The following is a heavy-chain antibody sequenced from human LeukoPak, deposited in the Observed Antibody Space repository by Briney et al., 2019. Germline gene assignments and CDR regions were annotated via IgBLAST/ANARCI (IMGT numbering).Heavy chain of an antibody. J-gene: IGHJ3*02. V-gene: IGHV3-30-3*01. CDR2: ISYDGNNK. Sequence: GGSLRLSCAASGFTFSSYAMHWVRQAPGKGLEWVAVISYDGNNKYYADSVKGRFTISRDNSKNTLYLQMNSLRAEDTAVYYCAKGSHYDILTGPREDAFDIWGQGTMVTVSS. D-gene: IGHD3-9*01. CDR3: AKGSHYDILTGPREDAFDI. CDR1: GFTFSSYA.